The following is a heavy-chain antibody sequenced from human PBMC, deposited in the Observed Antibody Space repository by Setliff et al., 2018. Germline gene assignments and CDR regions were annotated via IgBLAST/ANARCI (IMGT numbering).Heavy chain of an antibody. V-gene: IGHV1-18*01. D-gene: IGHD3-3*01. J-gene: IGHJ4*02. CDR2: INNYNGDT. CDR3: VRAPRLEWLLRTFDS. CDR1: GYTLTSYG. Sequence: ASVKVSCKASGYTLTSYGISRVRQAPGQALEWRGWINNYNGDTDYAQNIQGRVTMTTDTSTSTAYMELRSLRSDDTAVYYCVRAPRLEWLLRTFDSWGQGTLVTVSS.